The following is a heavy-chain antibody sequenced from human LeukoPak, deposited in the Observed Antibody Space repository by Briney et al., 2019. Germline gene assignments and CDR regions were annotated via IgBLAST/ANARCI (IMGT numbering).Heavy chain of an antibody. J-gene: IGHJ4*02. V-gene: IGHV3-53*01. CDR3: ARGERAFGY. CDR2: IYSGGST. CDR1: GFTVSNNY. D-gene: IGHD5-24*01. Sequence: PSGGSLRLSCVVSGFTVSNNYMSWVRQAPRKGLEWVSLIYSGGSTYYADSVKGRFTISRDNSKNTVYLQMNSLRAEDTAVYYCARGERAFGYWGQGTLVTVSS.